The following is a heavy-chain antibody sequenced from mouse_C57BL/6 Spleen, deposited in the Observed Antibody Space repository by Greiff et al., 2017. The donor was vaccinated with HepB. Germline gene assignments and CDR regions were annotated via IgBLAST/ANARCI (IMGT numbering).Heavy chain of an antibody. CDR1: GYTFTDYN. Sequence: EVKLVESGPELVKPGASVKMSCKASGYTFTDYNMHWVKQSHGKSLEWIGYINPNNGGTSYNQKFKGKATLTVNKSSSTAYMELRSLTSEDSAVYYCARGDPRAMDYWGQGTSVTVSS. D-gene: IGHD3-3*01. J-gene: IGHJ4*01. CDR2: INPNNGGT. CDR3: ARGDPRAMDY. V-gene: IGHV1-22*01.